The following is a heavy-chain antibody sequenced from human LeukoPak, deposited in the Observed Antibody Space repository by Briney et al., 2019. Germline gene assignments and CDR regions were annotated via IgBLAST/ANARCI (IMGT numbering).Heavy chain of an antibody. Sequence: PGGSLRLSCAASGFTFSSYAMHWVRQAPGKGLEYVSAISSNGGSTYYANSVKGRFTISRDNSKNTLYLQMGSLRAEGMAVYYCAISWELQAPLHYWGQGTLVTVSS. CDR2: ISSNGGST. CDR3: AISWELQAPLHY. J-gene: IGHJ4*02. V-gene: IGHV3-64*01. CDR1: GFTFSSYA. D-gene: IGHD1-26*01.